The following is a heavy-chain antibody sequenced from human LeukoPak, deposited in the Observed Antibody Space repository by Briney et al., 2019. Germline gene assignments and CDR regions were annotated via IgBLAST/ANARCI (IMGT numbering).Heavy chain of an antibody. V-gene: IGHV1-46*01. CDR2: INPSGGST. J-gene: IGHJ4*02. Sequence: ASVKVSCKASGYTFTSYYMHWVRQAPGQGLEWMGIINPSGGSTSYAQRFQGRVTMTRDTSTSTVYMELSSLRSEDTAVYYCARVDSSGWFYFDNWGQGTLVTVSS. CDR3: ARVDSSGWFYFDN. CDR1: GYTFTSYY. D-gene: IGHD6-19*01.